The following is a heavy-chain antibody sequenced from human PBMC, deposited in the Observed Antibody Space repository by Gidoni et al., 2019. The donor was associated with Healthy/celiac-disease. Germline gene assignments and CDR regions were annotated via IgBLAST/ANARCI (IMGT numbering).Heavy chain of an antibody. CDR3: ARSPSGIAAGGRYMDV. CDR1: GFTFSTYA. J-gene: IGHJ6*03. D-gene: IGHD6-13*01. Sequence: EVQLVESGGGLVTPGGSLRLSCSASGFTFSTYAMNWVRQAQGKGLEWVSSISTTSSYIYYADSVKGRFTISRDNAKNSLYVQMNSLRAEDTAVYYCARSPSGIAAGGRYMDVWGKGTTVTVSS. CDR2: ISTTSSYI. V-gene: IGHV3-21*01.